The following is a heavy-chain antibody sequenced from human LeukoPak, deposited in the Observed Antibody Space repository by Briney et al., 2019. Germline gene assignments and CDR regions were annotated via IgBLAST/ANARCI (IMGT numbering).Heavy chain of an antibody. CDR2: ISYDGSNK. V-gene: IGHV3-30-3*01. D-gene: IGHD6-13*01. CDR3: ARAPDPIAAAGTFDY. Sequence: GGSLRLSCAASGFTFSSYAIHWVRQAPGKGLEWVAVISYDGSNKYYADSVKGRFTISRDNSKKTLYLQMNSLRAEDTAVYHCARAPDPIAAAGTFDYWGEGTLVTVSS. CDR1: GFTFSSYA. J-gene: IGHJ4*02.